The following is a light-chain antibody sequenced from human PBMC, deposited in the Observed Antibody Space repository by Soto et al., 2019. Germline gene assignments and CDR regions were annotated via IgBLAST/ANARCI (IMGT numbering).Light chain of an antibody. J-gene: IGKJ2*01. CDR1: QSVDIS. CDR3: QQYHKWPPYT. V-gene: IGKV3-15*01. CDR2: GAS. Sequence: VMTQSPATLSVSPGERATLFCRASQSVDISLAWYQQKPGQTPRLLIYGASTRATGIPARFSGSGSGTELTLTISSLQSEDFAVYYCQQYHKWPPYTFGQGTKVEI.